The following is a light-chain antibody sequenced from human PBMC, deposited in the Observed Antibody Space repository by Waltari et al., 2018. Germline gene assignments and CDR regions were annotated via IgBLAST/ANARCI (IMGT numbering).Light chain of an antibody. Sequence: DMQMTQSPSSLSASVGDRVTITCRASQAITNYLAWYQQKPGKVPKLLISAAATLQSGVPSRFSGSGSGTYFTLTISSLQPEDVATYYCQNYNRAPFTFGPGTKLEIK. CDR3: QNYNRAPFT. V-gene: IGKV1-27*01. CDR1: QAITNY. CDR2: AAA. J-gene: IGKJ3*01.